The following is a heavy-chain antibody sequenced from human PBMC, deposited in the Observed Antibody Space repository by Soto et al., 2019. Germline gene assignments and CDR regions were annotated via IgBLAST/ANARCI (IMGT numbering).Heavy chain of an antibody. Sequence: EVQLVQSGAEVKKPGESLKISCKGSGYSFANYWIGWVRQMPGKGLECMGIIYPDDSDTRYGPSFQGQVTISADKSVSHAYLQWSSLKASDTAMYYCTRWGQTAMAGGDYWGQGTLVTVSS. D-gene: IGHD5-18*01. CDR3: TRWGQTAMAGGDY. J-gene: IGHJ4*02. CDR2: IYPDDSDT. V-gene: IGHV5-51*01. CDR1: GYSFANYW.